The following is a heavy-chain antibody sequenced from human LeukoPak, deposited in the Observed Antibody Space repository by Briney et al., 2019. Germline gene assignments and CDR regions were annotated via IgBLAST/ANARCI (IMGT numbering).Heavy chain of an antibody. CDR2: IIPIFGTA. CDR1: GGTFSSYA. CDR3: ARVPTTYGDQLLSFFDY. V-gene: IGHV1-69*13. D-gene: IGHD2-2*01. Sequence: GASVKVCCKASGGTFSSYAISWERQAPGQGLEWMGGIIPIFGTANYAQKFQGRVTITADESTSTAYMELSSLRSEDTAVYYCARVPTTYGDQLLSFFDYWGQGTLVTVSS. J-gene: IGHJ4*02.